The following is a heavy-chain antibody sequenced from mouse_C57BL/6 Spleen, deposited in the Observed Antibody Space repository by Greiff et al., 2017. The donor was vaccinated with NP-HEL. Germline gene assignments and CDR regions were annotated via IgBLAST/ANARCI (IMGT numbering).Heavy chain of an antibody. J-gene: IGHJ3*01. V-gene: IGHV1-18*01. Sequence: EVQLQQSGPELVKPGASVKIPCKASGYTFTDYNMDWVKQSHGKSLEWIGDINPNNGGTIYNQKFKGKATFTVDKSSSTAYMEIRSLTSEDTAVYYCARGGYYGSYGFAYWGQGTLVTVSA. D-gene: IGHD1-1*01. CDR3: ARGGYYGSYGFAY. CDR2: INPNNGGT. CDR1: GYTFTDYN.